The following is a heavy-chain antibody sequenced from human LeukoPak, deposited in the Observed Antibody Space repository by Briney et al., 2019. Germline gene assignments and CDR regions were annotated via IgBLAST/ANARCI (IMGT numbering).Heavy chain of an antibody. V-gene: IGHV3-23*01. D-gene: IGHD2-2*01. CDR3: ATRPCTSCHFDY. CDR2: ISDSGGFT. CDR1: GFTFSNSA. Sequence: PGGSLRLSCAASGFTFSNSAMSWVRQAPGKGLEWVSVISDSGGFTYYADSVQGRFTISRDNSKNTLSLQMNSLRAEDTAVYYCATRPCTSCHFDYWGQGTLVTVSS. J-gene: IGHJ4*02.